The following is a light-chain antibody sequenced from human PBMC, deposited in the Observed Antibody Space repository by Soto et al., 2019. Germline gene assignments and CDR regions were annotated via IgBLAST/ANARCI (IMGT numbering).Light chain of an antibody. CDR1: QSVSSNY. J-gene: IGKJ1*01. Sequence: GESVVHGWRASQSVSSNYLAWYQQKPGQAPRLLIYGASSRVSGIPDSFSGSGSGAEASLTISILEPEVFVVYYCQHYGSPWTFGQGTKVDIK. CDR3: QHYGSPWT. CDR2: GAS. V-gene: IGKV3-20*01.